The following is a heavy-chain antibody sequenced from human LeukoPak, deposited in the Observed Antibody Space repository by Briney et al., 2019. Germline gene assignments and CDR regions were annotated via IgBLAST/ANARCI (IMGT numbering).Heavy chain of an antibody. D-gene: IGHD6-19*01. Sequence: ASVKVSCKASGYTFTSYDINWVRQATGQGLEWMGWMNPNSGNTGYAQKFQGRVTITRNTSISTAYMELSSLRSEDTAVYYCATDARSSGWYMGAFDIWGQGTMVTVSS. CDR1: GYTFTSYD. CDR3: ATDARSSGWYMGAFDI. CDR2: MNPNSGNT. V-gene: IGHV1-8*03. J-gene: IGHJ3*02.